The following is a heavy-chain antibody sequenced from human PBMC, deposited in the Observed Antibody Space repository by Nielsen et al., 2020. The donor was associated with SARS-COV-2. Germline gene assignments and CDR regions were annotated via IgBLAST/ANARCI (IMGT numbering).Heavy chain of an antibody. CDR2: ISGSGGST. CDR1: GFTFSSYA. J-gene: IGHJ4*02. CDR3: ARPPGTYYYYFDY. V-gene: IGHV3-23*01. Sequence: GESLKISCAASGFTFSSYAMSWVRQAPGKGLEWVSAISGSGGSTYYADSVKGRFTISRDDSKNTLYLQMNSLTAEDTAVFYCARPPGTYYYYFDYWGQGTLVTVSS. D-gene: IGHD3-10*01.